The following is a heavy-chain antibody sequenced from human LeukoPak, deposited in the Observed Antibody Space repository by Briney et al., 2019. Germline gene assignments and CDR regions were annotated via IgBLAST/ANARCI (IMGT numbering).Heavy chain of an antibody. J-gene: IGHJ3*02. CDR3: ARHLSAGRPAFDI. Sequence: SETLSLTCTVSVGSPTNYDGSWVRQPPGNGLEWIGYIYYSGSTTYNPSLKSRVPISVDPSKNQFSLKLSSVTAADTAVYYCARHLSAGRPAFDIWGQGTMVTVSS. D-gene: IGHD2-15*01. CDR2: IYYSGST. V-gene: IGHV4-59*08. CDR1: VGSPTNYD.